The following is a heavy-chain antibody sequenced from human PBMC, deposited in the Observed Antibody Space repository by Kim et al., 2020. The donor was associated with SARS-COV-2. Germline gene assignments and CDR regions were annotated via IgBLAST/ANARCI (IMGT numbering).Heavy chain of an antibody. Sequence: GGSLRLSCIGSGFTFASHAISWVRQAPGKGLEWVSAVSGGAAEVNYADSVKGRFTISRDDSENMVFLVLNNLRPEDTAVYYCVKDADESDYGLFDSWGQGTLVTVSS. J-gene: IGHJ4*02. D-gene: IGHD3-16*01. V-gene: IGHV3-23*01. CDR1: GFTFASHA. CDR3: VKDADESDYGLFDS. CDR2: VSGGAAEV.